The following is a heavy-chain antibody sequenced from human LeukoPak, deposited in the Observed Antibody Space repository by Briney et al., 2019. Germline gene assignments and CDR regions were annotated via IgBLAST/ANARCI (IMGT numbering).Heavy chain of an antibody. Sequence: SETLSLTCTVSGGSISGYYWSWIRQPPGQGLEWIGEISLTGLTHYNPSLESRVTVSLDKSKNQLSLNLTSVTAADTAVYYCSRENGAFSPFGYWGQGTLVTVLS. D-gene: IGHD2-8*01. CDR2: ISLTGLT. J-gene: IGHJ4*02. CDR1: GGSISGYY. V-gene: IGHV4-59*12. CDR3: SRENGAFSPFGY.